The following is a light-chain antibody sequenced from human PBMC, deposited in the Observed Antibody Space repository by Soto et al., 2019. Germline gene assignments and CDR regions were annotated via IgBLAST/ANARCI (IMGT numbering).Light chain of an antibody. CDR1: QSVSSK. J-gene: IGKJ2*01. V-gene: IGKV3-15*01. CDR3: QQYNNWPQT. Sequence: EIVMTQSPVTLSVSPGERATLSCRASQSVSSKLAWYQQKPGQAPRLLIYGPSTRATGIPARFSGSGSGTGFTLSISSLQSEDFAVYYCQQYNNWPQTFGQGTKLEIK. CDR2: GPS.